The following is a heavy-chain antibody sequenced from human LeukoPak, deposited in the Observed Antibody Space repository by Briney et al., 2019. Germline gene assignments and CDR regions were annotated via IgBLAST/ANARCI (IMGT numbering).Heavy chain of an antibody. J-gene: IGHJ4*02. CDR3: ARGRRIKSGYSSGWYGHYFDY. V-gene: IGHV4-59*01. CDR1: GGSISSYY. D-gene: IGHD6-19*01. Sequence: SETLSLTCAVSGGSISSYYWSWIRQPPGKGLEWIGYIYYSGSTNYNPSLKSRVTISVDTSKNQFSLKLSSVTAADAAVYHCARGRRIKSGYSSGWYGHYFDYWGQGTLVTVSS. CDR2: IYYSGST.